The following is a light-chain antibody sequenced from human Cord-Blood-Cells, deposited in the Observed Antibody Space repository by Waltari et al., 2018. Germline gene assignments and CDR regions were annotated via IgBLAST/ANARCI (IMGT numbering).Light chain of an antibody. CDR2: DVS. CDR1: RGDVGGYNC. Sequence: QSALTHPAHVSGSPRQSTPISCNGTRGDVGGYNCVPSYQQHPGNAPKLMIYDVSNRPSGVSNRFAGSKSGNAASLTISGRQAEDEADYYCSSYTSSSTPVVFGGGTKLTVL. J-gene: IGLJ2*01. CDR3: SSYTSSSTPVV. V-gene: IGLV2-14*01.